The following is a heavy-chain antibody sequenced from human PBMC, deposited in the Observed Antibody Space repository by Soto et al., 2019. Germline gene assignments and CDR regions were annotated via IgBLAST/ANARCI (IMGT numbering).Heavy chain of an antibody. Sequence: GASVKVSCKASGYTFTSYAMHWVRQAPGQRLEWMGWINAGNGNTKYSQKFQGRVTITRDTSASTAYMELSSLRSEDTAVYYCARDKVIAAAGKKGFDSWGQGTLVTVSS. D-gene: IGHD6-13*01. CDR1: GYTFTSYA. J-gene: IGHJ5*01. V-gene: IGHV1-3*01. CDR2: INAGNGNT. CDR3: ARDKVIAAAGKKGFDS.